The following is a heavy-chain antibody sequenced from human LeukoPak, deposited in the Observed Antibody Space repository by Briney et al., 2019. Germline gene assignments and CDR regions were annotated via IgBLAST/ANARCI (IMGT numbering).Heavy chain of an antibody. J-gene: IGHJ6*02. CDR2: IYNSGST. V-gene: IGHV4-59*08. D-gene: IGHD6-19*01. CDR1: GGSISSYY. CDR3: ARFSSSGWYLDV. Sequence: PSETLSLTCTVSGGSISSYYWSRIRQPPGKGLEWIGYIYNSGSTNYNPSLKSRVTISVDTSKNQFSLKLSSVTAADTAVYYCARFSSSGWYLDVWGQGTTVTVSS.